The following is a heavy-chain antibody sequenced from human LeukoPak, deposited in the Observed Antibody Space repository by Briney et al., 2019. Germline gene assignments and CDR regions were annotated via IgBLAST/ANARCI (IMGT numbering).Heavy chain of an antibody. D-gene: IGHD7-27*01. CDR3: ARNDWGLGSSWYFTL. V-gene: IGHV3-7*01. J-gene: IGHJ2*01. CDR2: IKQDGSEQ. Sequence: GGSLRLSCEASEFTFSHYWMSWVRQAPGKGLEWVAYIKQDGSEQHYVGSLKGRFTISRDNARNSLFLQLNSLRAEDTAVYFCARNDWGLGSSWYFTLWGRGTLVTVSS. CDR1: EFTFSHYW.